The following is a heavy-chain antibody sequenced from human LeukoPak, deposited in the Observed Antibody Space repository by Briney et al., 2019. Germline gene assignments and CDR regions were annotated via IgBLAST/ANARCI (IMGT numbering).Heavy chain of an antibody. V-gene: IGHV3-48*01. CDR3: ARYRSGGSRGFDY. CDR2: ISGSSSTI. J-gene: IGHJ4*02. CDR1: GFTFSSYS. Sequence: PGGSLRLSCAASGFTFSSYSMNWVRQAPGKGLEWVSYISGSSSTIYYADSVKDRFTISRDNAKNSLYLQMNSLRAEDTAVYYCARYRSGGSRGFDYWGQGTLVTVSS. D-gene: IGHD6-19*01.